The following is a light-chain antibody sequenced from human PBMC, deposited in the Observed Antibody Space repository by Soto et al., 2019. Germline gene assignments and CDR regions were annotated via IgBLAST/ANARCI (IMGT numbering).Light chain of an antibody. CDR3: QEYNNYSPWT. CDR2: KAS. Sequence: DIQMTQSPSTLSASVGDRVTITCRASQSIGNWLAWYQQKPGKAPKVLIYKASTLESGVPSRFSGSGSGTEFTLTISSLQPDDFATYYCQEYNNYSPWTFGQGTKVEIK. CDR1: QSIGNW. J-gene: IGKJ1*01. V-gene: IGKV1-5*03.